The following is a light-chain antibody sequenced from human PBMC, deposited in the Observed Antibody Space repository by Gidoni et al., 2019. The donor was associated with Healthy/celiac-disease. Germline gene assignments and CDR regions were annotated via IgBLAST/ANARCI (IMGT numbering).Light chain of an antibody. J-gene: IGKJ1*01. V-gene: IGKV3-15*01. Sequence: ASQSVSSNLAWYQQKPGQAPRLLIYGASTRATGIPARFSGSGSGTEFTLTISSLQSEDFADYYCQQYNNWPPWTFGQGTKVEIK. CDR2: GAS. CDR3: QQYNNWPPWT. CDR1: QSVSSN.